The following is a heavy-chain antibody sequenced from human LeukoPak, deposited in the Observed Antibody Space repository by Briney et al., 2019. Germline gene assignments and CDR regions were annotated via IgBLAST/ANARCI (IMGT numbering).Heavy chain of an antibody. CDR3: ARDWRDIVVVPAAPPSNWFDP. J-gene: IGHJ5*02. CDR2: ISAYNGNT. Sequence: ASVKVSCKASGYTFTSYGISWVRQAPGQGLEWMGWISAYNGNTNYAQKLQGRVTMTTDTSTSTAYMELRSLRSDDTAVYYCARDWRDIVVVPAAPPSNWFDPWGQGTLVTVSS. CDR1: GYTFTSYG. V-gene: IGHV1-18*01. D-gene: IGHD2-2*01.